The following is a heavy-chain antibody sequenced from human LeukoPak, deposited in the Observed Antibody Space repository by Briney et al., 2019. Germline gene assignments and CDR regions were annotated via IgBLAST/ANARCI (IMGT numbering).Heavy chain of an antibody. CDR1: GYSISSGYY. D-gene: IGHD3-22*01. J-gene: IGHJ4*02. CDR3: ARVTMIVVVIFGWEYYFDY. CDR2: IYHSGST. Sequence: KPSETLSLTCTVSGYSISSGYYWGWIRQPPGKGLEWIGSIYHSGSTYYNPSLKSRVTISVDTSKNQFSLKLSSVTAADTAVYYCARVTMIVVVIFGWEYYFDYWGQGTLVTVSS. V-gene: IGHV4-38-2*02.